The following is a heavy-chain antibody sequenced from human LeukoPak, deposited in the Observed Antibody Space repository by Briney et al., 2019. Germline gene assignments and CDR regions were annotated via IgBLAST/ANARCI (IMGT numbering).Heavy chain of an antibody. CDR3: ARGNYYGLVDY. CDR2: INSDGSST. CDR1: GFTFSSYW. V-gene: IGHV3-74*01. D-gene: IGHD3-10*01. Sequence: TGGSLRLSCAASGFTFSSYWMHWVRQAPGKGLVWVSRINSDGSSTSYADSVKGRFTISRDNAKNTLYLQMNSLRADDAAVYYCARGNYYGLVDYWGQGTLVTVSS. J-gene: IGHJ4*02.